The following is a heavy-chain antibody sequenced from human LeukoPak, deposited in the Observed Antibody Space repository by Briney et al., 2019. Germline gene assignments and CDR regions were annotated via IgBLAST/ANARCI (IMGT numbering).Heavy chain of an antibody. J-gene: IGHJ3*02. CDR3: ARPSKYYYGSGSSDAFDI. CDR2: IYHSGST. D-gene: IGHD3-10*01. CDR1: GGSISSSNW. V-gene: IGHV4-4*02. Sequence: KASETLSLTCAVSGGSISSSNWWSWVRQPPGKGLEWIGEIYHSGSTNYNPSLKSRVTISVDKSKNQFSLKLSSVTAADTAVYYCARPSKYYYGSGSSDAFDIWGQGTMVTVSS.